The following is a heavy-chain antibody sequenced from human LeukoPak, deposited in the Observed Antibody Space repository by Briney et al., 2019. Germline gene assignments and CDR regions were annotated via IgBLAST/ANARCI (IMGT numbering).Heavy chain of an antibody. CDR1: GFTFDDYG. J-gene: IGHJ3*02. V-gene: IGHV3-20*04. CDR2: INWNGGST. D-gene: IGHD1-26*01. CDR3: ASVSEWEPPTGAFDI. Sequence: GGSLRLTCAASGFTFDDYGMSWVRQAPGKGLEWVSGINWNGGSTGYADSVKGRFTISRDNAKNSLYLQMNSLRAEDTALYYCASVSEWEPPTGAFDIWGQGTMVTVSS.